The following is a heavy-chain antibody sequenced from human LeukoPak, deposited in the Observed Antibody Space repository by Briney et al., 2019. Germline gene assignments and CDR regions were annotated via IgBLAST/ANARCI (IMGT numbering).Heavy chain of an antibody. CDR3: ARDSVDSYGMDV. CDR1: GFTFSSYG. V-gene: IGHV3-33*08. CDR2: IWYDGSNK. Sequence: PGGSLRLSCAASGFTFSSYGMHWVRQAPGKGLEWVAVIWYDGSNKYYADSVKGRFTISRDNSKNTLYLQMNSLRAEDTAVYYCARDSVDSYGMDVWGQGTTVTVSS. J-gene: IGHJ6*02. D-gene: IGHD5-12*01.